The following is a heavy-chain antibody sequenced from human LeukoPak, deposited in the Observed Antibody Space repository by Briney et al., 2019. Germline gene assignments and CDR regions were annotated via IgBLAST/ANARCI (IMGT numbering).Heavy chain of an antibody. V-gene: IGHV4-34*01. CDR3: ARAYGGSYYFQH. J-gene: IGHJ1*01. CDR1: GFTFSSYS. CDR2: INHSGST. Sequence: GSLRLSCAASGFTFSSYSMNWVRQPPGKGLEWIGEINHSGSTNYNPSLKSRVTISVDTSKNQFSLKLSSVTAADTAVYYCARAYGGSYYFQHWGQGTLVTVSS. D-gene: IGHD4-23*01.